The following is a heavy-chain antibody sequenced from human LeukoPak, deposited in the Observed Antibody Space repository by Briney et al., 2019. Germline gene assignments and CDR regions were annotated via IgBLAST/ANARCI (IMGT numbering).Heavy chain of an antibody. V-gene: IGHV3-43*01. CDR3: VRVGNYREFDY. Sequence: PGGSLRLSCAASGFTFDDYTMLWVRQAPGKGLECVSLISWDGGSTYYADSVKGRFTISRDNSKNTLYLQMGSLRAEDMAVYYCVRVGNYREFDYWGQGTLVTVSS. D-gene: IGHD1-7*01. J-gene: IGHJ4*02. CDR1: GFTFDDYT. CDR2: ISWDGGST.